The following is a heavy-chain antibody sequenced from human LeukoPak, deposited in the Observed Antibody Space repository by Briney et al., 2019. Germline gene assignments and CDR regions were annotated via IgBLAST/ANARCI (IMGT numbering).Heavy chain of an antibody. CDR3: AKDDNYIRFLS. CDR1: GFTFSGYW. J-gene: IGHJ5*02. V-gene: IGHV3-23*01. D-gene: IGHD3-16*01. Sequence: PGGSLRLSCAASGFTFSGYWMSWVRQAPGKGLEWVSGISGSGGNTYYADSVKGRFTISRDNSKNTLYLQMNSLRAEDTAVYYCAKDDNYIRFLSWGQGTLVTVSS. CDR2: ISGSGGNT.